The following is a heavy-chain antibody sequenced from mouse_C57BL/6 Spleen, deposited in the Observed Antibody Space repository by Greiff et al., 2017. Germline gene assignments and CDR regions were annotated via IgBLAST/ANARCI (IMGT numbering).Heavy chain of an antibody. V-gene: IGHV1-15*01. CDR1: GYTFTDYE. D-gene: IGHD2-2*01. J-gene: IGHJ2*01. CDR2: IDPETGGS. Sequence: VQLQQSGAELVRPGASVTLSCKASGYTFTDYEMHWVKQTPVHGLEWIGAIDPETGGSAYNQKFKGKAILTAAKSSSTAYMELRSLTAEDSAVYYCTGRLRLFDDWGQGTTLTVSS. CDR3: TGRLRLFDD.